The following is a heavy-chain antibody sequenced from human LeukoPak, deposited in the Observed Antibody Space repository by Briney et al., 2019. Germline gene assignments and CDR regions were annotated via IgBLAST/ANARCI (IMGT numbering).Heavy chain of an antibody. CDR1: GFSLSTSGVG. Sequence: SGPTLVKPTQTLTLTFTFSGFSLSTSGVGVGWIRQPPGKALEWLSLIYWDDDKRYSPSLKSRLTITKDTSKNQVVLTMTNMDPVDTATYYCAHCLSSSWYEYYFDYWGQGTLVTVSS. CDR3: AHCLSSSWYEYYFDY. V-gene: IGHV2-5*02. J-gene: IGHJ4*02. D-gene: IGHD6-13*01. CDR2: IYWDDDK.